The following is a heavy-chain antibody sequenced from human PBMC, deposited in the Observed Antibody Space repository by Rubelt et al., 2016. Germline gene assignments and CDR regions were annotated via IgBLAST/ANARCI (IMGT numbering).Heavy chain of an antibody. J-gene: IGHJ6*02. CDR1: GFTFSSYT. D-gene: IGHD1-7*01. CDR2: ISSSSAYI. Sequence: EVQLVESGGGLVKPGGSLRLSCAASGFTFSSYTMNWVRQAPGKGLEWVSSISSSSAYISYADSLKGRFTISRDNAHNSLSLQVNSLRAEDTAVYYCARCGGTTYDYYDGMDVWGQGTTVTVSS. V-gene: IGHV3-21*01. CDR3: ARCGGTTYDYYDGMDV.